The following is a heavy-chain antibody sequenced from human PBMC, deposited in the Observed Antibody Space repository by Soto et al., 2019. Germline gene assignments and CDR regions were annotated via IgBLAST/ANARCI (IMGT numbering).Heavy chain of an antibody. CDR1: GYTFTSYY. V-gene: IGHV1-18*04. Sequence: ASVKVSCKASGYTFTSYYMHWVRQAPGQGLECMGWIIGYNGNTKYAQKFQHRVTMTADTSTRTAFMEVRSLTSDDTGVYFCAATGGNYFGLDVWGQGTTVTVSS. J-gene: IGHJ6*02. CDR2: IIGYNGNT. D-gene: IGHD2-8*02. CDR3: AATGGNYFGLDV.